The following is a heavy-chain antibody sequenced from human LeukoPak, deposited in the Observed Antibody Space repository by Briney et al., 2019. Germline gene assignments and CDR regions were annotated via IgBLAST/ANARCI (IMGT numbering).Heavy chain of an antibody. D-gene: IGHD6-13*01. Sequence: GGSLRLSCAASGFSVSTNYMSWVRQAPGKGLERVSVIYSSGSTYYADSVKGRFTISRDTSENTVYLQMNSLRADDTAVYYCAGARGAAAGTRGAFDIWGQGTMVTVSS. J-gene: IGHJ3*02. V-gene: IGHV3-53*01. CDR3: AGARGAAAGTRGAFDI. CDR1: GFSVSTNY. CDR2: IYSSGST.